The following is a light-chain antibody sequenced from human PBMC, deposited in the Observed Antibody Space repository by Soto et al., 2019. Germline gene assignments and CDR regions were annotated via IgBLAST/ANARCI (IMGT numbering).Light chain of an antibody. J-gene: IGLJ1*01. V-gene: IGLV2-14*03. CDR2: DVS. CDR1: SSDVGGSNY. CDR3: SSYTSSSTLEV. Sequence: QSALTQPASVSGSPGQSITISCTGTSSDVGGSNYVSWYQQHPGKAPKLMIYDVSNRPSGVSNRFSGSKSGNTASLTISGLQAEDEAHYYCSSYTSSSTLEVFGTGTKLTVL.